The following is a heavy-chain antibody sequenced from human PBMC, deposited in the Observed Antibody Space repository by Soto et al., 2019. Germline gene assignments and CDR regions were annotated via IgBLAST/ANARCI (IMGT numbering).Heavy chain of an antibody. Sequence: QVQLVQSGAEVKKPGASVKVSCKASGYTFTSYDINWVRQDAGQGLEWMGWMNPNSGNTGYAQKFQGRVTMTRNTSLSPAYMELGSLGSEDTAVYYCARTLYGDNVDYWGQGTLVTVSS. D-gene: IGHD4-17*01. CDR3: ARTLYGDNVDY. J-gene: IGHJ4*02. V-gene: IGHV1-8*01. CDR1: GYTFTSYD. CDR2: MNPNSGNT.